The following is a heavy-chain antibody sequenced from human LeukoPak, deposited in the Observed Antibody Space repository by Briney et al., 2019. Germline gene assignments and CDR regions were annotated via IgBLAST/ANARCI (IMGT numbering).Heavy chain of an antibody. D-gene: IGHD1-26*01. J-gene: IGHJ4*02. Sequence: ASVKVTCKASGYTFTGYFIHWMRQAPGQGLEGMGWINANSGDTHYALKFQGRVFMTRDTSISTVYMELSRLTTDDTAVYYCARDPSPYTGSYFDYWGQGTLVTVSS. CDR2: INANSGDT. V-gene: IGHV1-2*02. CDR3: ARDPSPYTGSYFDY. CDR1: GYTFTGYF.